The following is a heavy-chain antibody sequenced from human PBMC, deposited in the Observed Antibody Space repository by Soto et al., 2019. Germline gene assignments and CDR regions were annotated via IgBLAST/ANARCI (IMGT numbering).Heavy chain of an antibody. CDR2: VIPVFNTS. D-gene: IGHD4-17*01. V-gene: IGHV1-69*13. J-gene: IGHJ4*01. CDR1: GGALGRYS. CDR3: ARGDEMTAVTICEY. Sequence: SVKVSCKASGGALGRYSVSWVRQAPGQGLEWIGGVIPVFNTSNYSLKFQGRVAIFADLSTSTVFMELRSLRSEDTALYYCARGDEMTAVTICEYWG.